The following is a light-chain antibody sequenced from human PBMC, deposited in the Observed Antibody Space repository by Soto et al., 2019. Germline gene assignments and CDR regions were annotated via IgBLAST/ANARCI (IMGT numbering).Light chain of an antibody. CDR3: QQSYSTPIT. CDR2: AAS. V-gene: IGKV1-39*01. Sequence: DIQVTQSPSSLSASVGDRVTITCRASQSISSYLNWYQQKPGKAPKLLIYAASSLQSGVPSRFSGSGSGTAFTLTISSLQPEDFATYYCQQSYSTPITFGQGTRLEIK. CDR1: QSISSY. J-gene: IGKJ5*01.